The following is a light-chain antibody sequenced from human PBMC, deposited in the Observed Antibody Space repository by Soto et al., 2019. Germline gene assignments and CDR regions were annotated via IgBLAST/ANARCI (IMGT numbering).Light chain of an antibody. J-gene: IGLJ1*01. Sequence: QSALTQPASVSGSPGQSITISCTGTSGDIGSYNRVSWYQQHPGKAPKLIIYEVTDRPSGVSNRFSGSKYGNTASLPISGLQAEDESEYYCSSYTNIKTRACVFGTGTKLTVL. V-gene: IGLV2-14*01. CDR2: EVT. CDR3: SSYTNIKTRACV. CDR1: SGDIGSYNR.